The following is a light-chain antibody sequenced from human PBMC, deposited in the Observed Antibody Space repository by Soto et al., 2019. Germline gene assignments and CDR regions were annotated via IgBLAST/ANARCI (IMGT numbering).Light chain of an antibody. CDR1: QDTSSS. Sequence: DLQLTQSPSLLSASVGDRVTITCRASQDTSSSLAWYQQKPGKEPKLLIYPISTLQSGIPPSLRGSGSGTEFNLTISSLQPEDFASYYCQQHNRYPLTFGGGTKVEI. J-gene: IGKJ4*01. CDR3: QQHNRYPLT. V-gene: IGKV1-9*01. CDR2: PIS.